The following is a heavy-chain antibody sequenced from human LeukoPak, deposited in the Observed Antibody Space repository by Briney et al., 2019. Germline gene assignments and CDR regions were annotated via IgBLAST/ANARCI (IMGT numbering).Heavy chain of an antibody. CDR3: ARDPGYDFWSGYPYYYGMDV. V-gene: IGHV4-59*01. J-gene: IGHJ6*02. CDR1: GGSISSYY. D-gene: IGHD3-3*01. CDR2: IYYSGST. Sequence: SETLSLTCTVSGGSISSYYWSWIRQPPGKGLEWIGYIYYSGSTNYNPSLKSRVTISVDASKNQFSLKLSSVTAADTAVYCCARDPGYDFWSGYPYYYGMDVWGQGTTVTVSS.